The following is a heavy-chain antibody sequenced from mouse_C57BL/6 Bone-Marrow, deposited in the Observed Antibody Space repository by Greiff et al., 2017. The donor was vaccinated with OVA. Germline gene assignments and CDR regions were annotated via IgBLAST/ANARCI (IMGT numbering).Heavy chain of an antibody. CDR1: GFTFSDFY. J-gene: IGHJ4*01. Sequence: EVKLMESGGGLVQSGRSLRLSCATSGFTFSDFYMEWVRQAPGKGLEWIAASRNKANDYTTEYSASVKGRFIVSRDTSQSILYLQMNALRAEDTAMYYCARDASNYGFSYAMDYWGQGTSVTVSS. CDR2: SRNKANDYTT. V-gene: IGHV7-1*01. CDR3: ARDASNYGFSYAMDY. D-gene: IGHD2-5*01.